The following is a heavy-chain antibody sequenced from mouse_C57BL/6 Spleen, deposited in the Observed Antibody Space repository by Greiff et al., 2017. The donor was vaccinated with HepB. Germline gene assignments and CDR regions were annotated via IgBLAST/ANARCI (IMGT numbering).Heavy chain of an antibody. CDR1: GFNIKNTY. CDR2: IDPANGNT. CDR3: ALTFYDYDPHWYFDV. J-gene: IGHJ1*03. Sequence: VQLKESVAELVRPGASVKLSCTASGFNIKNTYMHWVKQRPEQGLEWIGRIDPANGNTKYAPKFQGKATITADTSSNTAYLQLSSLTSEDTAIYYCALTFYDYDPHWYFDVWGTGTTVTVSS. V-gene: IGHV14-3*01. D-gene: IGHD2-4*01.